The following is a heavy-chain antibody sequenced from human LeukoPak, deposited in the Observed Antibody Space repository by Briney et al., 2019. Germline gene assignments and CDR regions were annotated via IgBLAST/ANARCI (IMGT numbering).Heavy chain of an antibody. D-gene: IGHD3-3*01. CDR2: IYYSGST. CDR1: GGSISSGGYY. J-gene: IGHJ6*02. CDR3: ARDLGYDFWSGYYGMDV. V-gene: IGHV4-31*03. Sequence: SETLSLTCTVSGGSISSGGYYWSWIRQHPGKGLEWIGYIYYSGSTYYNPSLKSRVTISVDTSKNQFSLKLSSVTAADTAVYYCARDLGYDFWSGYYGMDVWGQGTTVTVSS.